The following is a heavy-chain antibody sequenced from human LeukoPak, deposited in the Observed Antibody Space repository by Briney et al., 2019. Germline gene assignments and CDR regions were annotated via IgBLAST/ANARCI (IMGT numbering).Heavy chain of an antibody. V-gene: IGHV3-7*01. D-gene: IGHD2-2*01. CDR2: IKQDGSDK. CDR3: ARVRCSSNSRFPDY. Sequence: QPGGSLRLSCAASGFTFSTYWMSWVRQAPGKGLEWVANIKQDGSDKYYVDSVKGRFTISRDNAKNSLFLQMNSLRAEDTAVYYCARVRCSSNSRFPDYWGQGTLVTVSS. CDR1: GFTFSTYW. J-gene: IGHJ4*02.